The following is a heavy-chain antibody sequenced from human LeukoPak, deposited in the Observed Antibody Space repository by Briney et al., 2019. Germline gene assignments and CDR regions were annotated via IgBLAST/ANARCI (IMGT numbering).Heavy chain of an antibody. V-gene: IGHV4-34*01. CDR2: INHSGST. D-gene: IGHD4-17*01. CDR3: ARSYGEDDAFDI. CDR1: GGSFSGDY. J-gene: IGHJ3*02. Sequence: PSETLSLTCAVYGGSFSGDYWSWIRQPPGKGLEWIGEINHSGSTNYNPSLKSRVTISVDTSKNQFSLKLSSVTAADTAVYYCARSYGEDDAFDIWGQGTMVTVSS.